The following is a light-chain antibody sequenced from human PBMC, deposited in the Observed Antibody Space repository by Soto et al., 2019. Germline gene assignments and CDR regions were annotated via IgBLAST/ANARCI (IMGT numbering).Light chain of an antibody. CDR3: SSHAGSNTPDV. CDR2: EVS. V-gene: IGLV2-8*01. CDR1: SSDVGGYNY. J-gene: IGLJ1*01. Sequence: QSALTQPPSASGSPGQSVTISCTGTSSDVGGYNYVSWYQQHPGKAPKLMIYEVSKRPSGVPDRFSGSKSGKTASLTVSGLQVEDEADYYCSSHAGSNTPDVFGTGTKLTVL.